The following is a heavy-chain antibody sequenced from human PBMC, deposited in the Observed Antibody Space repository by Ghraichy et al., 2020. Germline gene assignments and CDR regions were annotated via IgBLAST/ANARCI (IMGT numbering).Heavy chain of an antibody. J-gene: IGHJ6*02. Sequence: GGSLRLSCAASRSTFSTYSMNWVRQAPGKGLEWISYISSSSNTIYYADSVKGRFTISRDNAKNSLYLQMNSLRAEDTAVYYCAKDHSAGYFYGMDVWGRGSTVTVSS. V-gene: IGHV3-48*01. CDR1: RSTFSTYS. CDR2: ISSSSNTI. D-gene: IGHD3-10*01. CDR3: AKDHSAGYFYGMDV.